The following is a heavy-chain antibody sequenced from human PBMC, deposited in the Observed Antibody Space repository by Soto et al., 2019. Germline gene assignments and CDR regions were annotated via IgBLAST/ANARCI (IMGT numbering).Heavy chain of an antibody. CDR1: GGSISSSSYY. CDR2: IYYSGST. D-gene: IGHD3-10*01. V-gene: IGHV4-39*01. CDR3: ARLLRGRGVISPITSYFDY. Sequence: QLLESGPGLVKPSETLSLTCTVSGGSISSSSYYWGWIRQPPGKGLEWIGSIYYSGSTYYNPSLKSRVTISVDTSKNQFSLKLSSVTAADTAVYYCARLLRGRGVISPITSYFDYWGQGTLVTVSS. J-gene: IGHJ4*02.